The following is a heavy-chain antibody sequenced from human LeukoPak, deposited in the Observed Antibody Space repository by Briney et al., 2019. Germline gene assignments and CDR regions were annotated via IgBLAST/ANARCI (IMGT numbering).Heavy chain of an antibody. CDR3: ASAIYDFWSGYQDY. Sequence: NPSETLSLTCTVSGGSISSGGYYWSWIRQHPGKGLEWIGYIYYSGSTYYNPSLKSRVTISVNTSKNQFSLKLSPVTAADPAVYYCASAIYDFWSGYQDYWGQGTLVTVSS. V-gene: IGHV4-31*03. D-gene: IGHD3-3*01. CDR2: IYYSGST. J-gene: IGHJ4*02. CDR1: GGSISSGGYY.